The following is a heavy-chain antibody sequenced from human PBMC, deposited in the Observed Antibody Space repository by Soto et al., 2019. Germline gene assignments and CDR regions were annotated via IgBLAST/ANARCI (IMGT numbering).Heavy chain of an antibody. V-gene: IGHV3-15*01. J-gene: IGHJ4*02. CDR3: TTGIFDY. CDR1: GFIFRNAW. CDR2: SKSQADGWTT. D-gene: IGHD3-10*01. Sequence: EVQLAESGGGLVEPGGSLRLSCVGAGFIFRNAWMNWVRQAPGRGLEWVGRSKSQADGWTTAYGVPVKGRFTISRDYANNTLYLQMNSLKPEDTAVYYCTTGIFDYWGQGTLVIVSS.